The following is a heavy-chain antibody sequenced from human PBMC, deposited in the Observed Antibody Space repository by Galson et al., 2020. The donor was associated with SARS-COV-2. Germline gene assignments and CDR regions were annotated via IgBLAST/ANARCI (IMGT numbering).Heavy chain of an antibody. J-gene: IGHJ6*03. V-gene: IGHV3-33*06. CDR1: GFTFSSYG. CDR3: AKDLSAFTIFGVVIVMDV. D-gene: IGHD3-3*01. CDR2: IWYDGSNK. Sequence: QLGESLKISCAASGFTFSSYGMHSVRQAPGKGLEWVAVIWYDGSNKYYADSVKGRFTISRDNSKNTLYLQMNSLRAEDTAVYYCAKDLSAFTIFGVVIVMDVWGKGTTVTVSS.